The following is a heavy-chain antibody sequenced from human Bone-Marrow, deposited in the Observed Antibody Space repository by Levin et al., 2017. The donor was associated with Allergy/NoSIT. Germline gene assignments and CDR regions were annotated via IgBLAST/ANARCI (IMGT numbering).Heavy chain of an antibody. Sequence: PGGSLRLSCAASGFTFSDYAMSWVRQPPGKGLEWVSTITGTAYSTYYANSVKGRFTISRDNSNNTLYLQMTGLRAEDTAVHYCANGEEQRRVQIPDDFWGQGTLVTVSS. D-gene: IGHD6-13*01. CDR1: GFTFSDYA. CDR3: ANGEEQRRVQIPDDF. V-gene: IGHV3-23*01. CDR2: ITGTAYST. J-gene: IGHJ4*02.